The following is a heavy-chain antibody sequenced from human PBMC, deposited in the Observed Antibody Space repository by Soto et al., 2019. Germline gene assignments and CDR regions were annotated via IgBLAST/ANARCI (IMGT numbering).Heavy chain of an antibody. CDR3: AKGRGLTIFGVVIFY. V-gene: IGHV3-23*01. Sequence: PGGSLRLSCAASGFTFSSYAMSWVRQAPGKGLEWVSAISGGGGGITYYADSVKGRFTISRDNSKNTLYLQMNSLRAEDTAVYYCAKGRGLTIFGVVIFYWGQGTLVTVSS. D-gene: IGHD3-3*01. CDR2: ISGGGGGIT. J-gene: IGHJ4*02. CDR1: GFTFSSYA.